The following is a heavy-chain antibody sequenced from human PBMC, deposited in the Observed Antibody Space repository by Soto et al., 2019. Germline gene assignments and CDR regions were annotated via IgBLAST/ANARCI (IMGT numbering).Heavy chain of an antibody. CDR1: GFTFSSYS. J-gene: IGHJ4*02. CDR3: ARQLYYYDSSGYSD. D-gene: IGHD3-22*01. CDR2: ISSSSSYI. Sequence: EVQLVESGGGLVKPGGSLRLSCAASGFTFSSYSMNWVRQAPGKGLEWVSSISSSSSYIYYADSVKGRFTISRDNAKNSRYLKMNSLRAEDTAVYYCARQLYYYDSSGYSDWGQGTLVTVSS. V-gene: IGHV3-21*01.